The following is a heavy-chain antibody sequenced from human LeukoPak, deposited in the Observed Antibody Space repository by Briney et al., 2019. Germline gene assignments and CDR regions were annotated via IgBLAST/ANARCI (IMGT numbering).Heavy chain of an antibody. D-gene: IGHD6-19*01. CDR2: ISSSSSYI. CDR3: ARDRRIAVAGTLDY. Sequence: KPGGSLRLSCAASGFTFSSYSMNWVRQAPGKGLEWVSSISSSSSYIYYADSVKGRFTISRDNAKNSLYLQMNSLRAEDTAVYYCARDRRIAVAGTLDYWGQETLVTVSS. J-gene: IGHJ4*02. V-gene: IGHV3-21*01. CDR1: GFTFSSYS.